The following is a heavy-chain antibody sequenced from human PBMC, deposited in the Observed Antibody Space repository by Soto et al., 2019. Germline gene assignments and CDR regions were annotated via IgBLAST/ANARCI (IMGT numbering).Heavy chain of an antibody. J-gene: IGHJ4*02. CDR2: IYYSGST. D-gene: IGHD2-2*01. Sequence: QLQLQESGPGLVKPSETLSLTCSVSGDSISSRGCYWGWIRQPPGKGLEWIGSIYYSGSTSYNPSLKTRVTRSEDPSKNPLSLKLGSVTAADAAVYYCARHALTACIDQLQPVDYWGQGSLVTVSS. CDR3: ARHALTACIDQLQPVDY. CDR1: GDSISSRGCY. V-gene: IGHV4-39*01.